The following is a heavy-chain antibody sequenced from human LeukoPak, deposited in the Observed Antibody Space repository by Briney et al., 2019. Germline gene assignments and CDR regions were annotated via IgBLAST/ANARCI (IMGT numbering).Heavy chain of an antibody. J-gene: IGHJ4*02. Sequence: PSETLSLTCTVSGYSISSGYYWGWIRQPPGKGLEWIGSIYHSGSTYYNPSLKSRVTISVDTSKNQFSLKLSSVTAADTAVYYCARLGRDGYNYKYFDYWGQGTLVTVSS. CDR3: ARLGRDGYNYKYFDY. V-gene: IGHV4-38-2*02. D-gene: IGHD5-24*01. CDR2: IYHSGST. CDR1: GYSISSGYY.